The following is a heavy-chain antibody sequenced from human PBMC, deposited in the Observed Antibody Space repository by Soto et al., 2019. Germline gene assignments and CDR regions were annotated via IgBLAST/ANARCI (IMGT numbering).Heavy chain of an antibody. CDR1: GGSISSSNW. CDR3: ARMRGDYDFWSGYYTLWGYYFDY. D-gene: IGHD3-3*01. CDR2: IYHCGST. J-gene: IGHJ4*02. V-gene: IGHV4-4*02. Sequence: QVQLQESGPGLVKPSGTLSLTCAVSGGSISSSNWWSWVRQPPGKGLEWIGEIYHCGSTNYNPSLKSRVTISVDKSKNQFSLKLSSVTAADTAVYYCARMRGDYDFWSGYYTLWGYYFDYWGQGTLVTVSS.